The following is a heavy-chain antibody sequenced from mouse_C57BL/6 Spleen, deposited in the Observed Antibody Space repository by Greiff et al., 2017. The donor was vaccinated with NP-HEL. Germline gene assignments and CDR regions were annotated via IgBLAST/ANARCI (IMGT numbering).Heavy chain of an antibody. V-gene: IGHV2-2*01. D-gene: IGHD1-1*01. Sequence: VKLMESGPGLVQPSQSLSITCTVSGFSLTSYGVHWVRQSPGKGLEWLGVIWSGGSTDYNAAFISRLSISKDNSKSQVFFKMNSLQADDTAIYYCARGITTVVAPVAMDYWGQGTSVTVSS. CDR3: ARGITTVVAPVAMDY. CDR1: GFSLTSYG. CDR2: IWSGGST. J-gene: IGHJ4*01.